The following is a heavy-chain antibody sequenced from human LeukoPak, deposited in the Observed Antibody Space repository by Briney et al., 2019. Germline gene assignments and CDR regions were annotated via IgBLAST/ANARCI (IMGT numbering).Heavy chain of an antibody. V-gene: IGHV4-34*01. CDR1: GGSFSGYY. Sequence: SETLSLTCAVYGGSFSGYYWSWIRQPPGKGLEWIGEINHSGSTNYNPSLKSRVTISVDTSKNQFSLKLSSVTAADTAVYYCARVAHDLYPYYFDYWGQGTLVTVSS. D-gene: IGHD5/OR15-5a*01. CDR3: ARVAHDLYPYYFDY. J-gene: IGHJ4*02. CDR2: INHSGST.